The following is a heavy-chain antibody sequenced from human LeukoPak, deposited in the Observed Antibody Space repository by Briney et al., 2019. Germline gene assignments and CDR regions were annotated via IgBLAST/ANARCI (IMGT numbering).Heavy chain of an antibody. J-gene: IGHJ4*02. CDR2: IWYDGSNK. D-gene: IGHD6-6*01. CDR1: GFTFSSYG. Sequence: GRSLRLSCAASGFTFSSYGMHWVRQAPGKGLELVAVIWYDGSNKYYADSVKGRFTISRDNSKNTLYLQMNSLRAEDTAVYYCAKDSSGSSSDFDYWGQGTLVTVSS. CDR3: AKDSSGSSSDFDY. V-gene: IGHV3-33*06.